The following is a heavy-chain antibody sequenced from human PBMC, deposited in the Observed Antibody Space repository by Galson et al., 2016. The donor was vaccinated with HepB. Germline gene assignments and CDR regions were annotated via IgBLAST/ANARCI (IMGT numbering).Heavy chain of an antibody. D-gene: IGHD6-13*01. Sequence: SLRLSCAASRFTVSSNYMSWVRQAPGKGLEWVSVIYSDGRTYYAHSVEGRFTISRDNSKNTLYLQMNSLRADDTSVYYCAKCISWYGRCAFDIWGQGTTVTVSS. CDR1: RFTVSSNY. CDR3: AKCISWYGRCAFDI. J-gene: IGHJ3*02. V-gene: IGHV3-66*01. CDR2: IYSDGRT.